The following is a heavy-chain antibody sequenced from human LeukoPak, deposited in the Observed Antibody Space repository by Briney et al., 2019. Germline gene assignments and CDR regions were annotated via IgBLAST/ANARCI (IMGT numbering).Heavy chain of an antibody. D-gene: IGHD6-19*01. J-gene: IGHJ3*02. CDR3: AKVRSSGWNNDAFDI. CDR2: ISYDGSNK. V-gene: IGHV3-30*18. Sequence: GGSLILSCVASGFTFSSYGMHWVRQAPGKGLEWAAVISYDGSNKYYVDSVKGRSTISRDNSKNTLYLQMNSLRAEDTAVYYCAKVRSSGWNNDAFDIWGQGTMVTVSS. CDR1: GFTFSSYG.